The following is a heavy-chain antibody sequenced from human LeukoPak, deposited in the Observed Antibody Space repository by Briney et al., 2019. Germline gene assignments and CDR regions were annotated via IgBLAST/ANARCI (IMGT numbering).Heavy chain of an antibody. CDR2: ISSSSSYI. CDR3: AKRSHSSGWYVDY. V-gene: IGHV3-21*01. J-gene: IGHJ4*02. Sequence: PGGSLRLSCAASGFTFSSYSMNWVRQAPGKGLEWVSSISSSSSYIYYADSVKGRFTISRDNAKNSLYLQMNSLRAEDTAVCYCAKRSHSSGWYVDYWGQGTLVTVSS. CDR1: GFTFSSYS. D-gene: IGHD6-19*01.